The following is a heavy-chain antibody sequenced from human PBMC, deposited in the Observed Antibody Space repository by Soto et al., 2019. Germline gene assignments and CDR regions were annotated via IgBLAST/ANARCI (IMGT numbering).Heavy chain of an antibody. Sequence: PGGSLRLSCAASGFTFSSYAMSWVRQAPGKGLEWVSAISGSGGSAYYADSVKGRFTISRDNSKNTLYLQMNSLRAEDTAVYYCAKAPLLRIAAAPRFDPWGQGTLVTVS. D-gene: IGHD6-13*01. CDR3: AKAPLLRIAAAPRFDP. CDR1: GFTFSSYA. V-gene: IGHV3-23*01. CDR2: ISGSGGSA. J-gene: IGHJ5*02.